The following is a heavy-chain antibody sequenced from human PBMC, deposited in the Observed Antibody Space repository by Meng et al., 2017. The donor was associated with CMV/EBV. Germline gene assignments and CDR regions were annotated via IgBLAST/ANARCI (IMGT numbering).Heavy chain of an antibody. CDR1: GGTFSSYA. Sequence: SVKVSCKTSGGTFSSYAISWMRQAPGQGLEWMGGIIPIFGTANYAQKFQGRVTLTTDESTHTVYMELSSLRSEDTAVYYCASGTDRSGYYPYWGQGTLVTVSS. D-gene: IGHD3-22*01. CDR2: IIPIFGTA. J-gene: IGHJ4*02. CDR3: ASGTDRSGYYPY. V-gene: IGHV1-69*05.